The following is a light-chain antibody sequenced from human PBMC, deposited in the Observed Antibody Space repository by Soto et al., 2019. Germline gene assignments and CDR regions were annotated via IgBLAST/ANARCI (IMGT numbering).Light chain of an antibody. J-gene: IGKJ2*01. CDR3: QPRSNWPGYT. V-gene: IGKV3-11*01. CDR2: DAF. CDR1: QSVSSY. Sequence: EIVLTQSPATLSLSPGERATLSCRASQSVSSYLAWYQQKPGQAPRLLIYDAFNRATGIPARFSGSGSGTDLTLTISSLEPEDFAVYYCQPRSNWPGYTFGQGTKLEI.